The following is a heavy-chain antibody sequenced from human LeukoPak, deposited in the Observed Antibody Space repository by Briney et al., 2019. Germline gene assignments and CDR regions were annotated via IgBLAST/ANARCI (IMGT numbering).Heavy chain of an antibody. V-gene: IGHV3-11*04. CDR3: ARELRDYDILTGYYAFDY. J-gene: IGHJ4*02. CDR1: GFTFSDYY. D-gene: IGHD3-9*01. Sequence: GGSLRLSCAASGFTFSDYYVSWIRQAPGKGLEWVSYIRSSGSTIYYADSVKGRFTISRDNAKNSLYLQMNSLRAEDTAVYYCARELRDYDILTGYYAFDYWGQGTLVTVSS. CDR2: IRSSGSTI.